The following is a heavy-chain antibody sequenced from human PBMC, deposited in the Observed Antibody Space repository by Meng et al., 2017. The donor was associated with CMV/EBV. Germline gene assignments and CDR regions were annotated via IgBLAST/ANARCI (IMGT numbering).Heavy chain of an antibody. CDR3: AKDLLLFGGANAYFDH. CDR1: GFTFDNYG. D-gene: IGHD3-16*01. Sequence: GESLKISCAASGFTFDNYGMHWVRQTPGKGLEWVAFIRHDGTTKFYGDSVKGRFTISRDNSKNTVCLQMNSLRPEETAIYYCAKDLLLFGGANAYFDHWGQGTLVTVSS. V-gene: IGHV3-30*02. CDR2: IRHDGTTK. J-gene: IGHJ4*02.